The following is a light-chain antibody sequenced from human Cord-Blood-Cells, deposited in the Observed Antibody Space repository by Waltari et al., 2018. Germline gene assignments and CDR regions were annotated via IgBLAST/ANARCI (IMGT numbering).Light chain of an antibody. Sequence: EIVLTQSPGTLSLSPGERATLPCRASQSVSSSYLAWYQQKPGQAPRHLIYGASSSATGIPDRFSGSGSGTDFTLTISRLEPEDCAVYYCQQYGSSPRTFGQVTKVEIK. V-gene: IGKV3-20*01. CDR3: QQYGSSPRT. J-gene: IGKJ1*01. CDR1: QSVSSSY. CDR2: GAS.